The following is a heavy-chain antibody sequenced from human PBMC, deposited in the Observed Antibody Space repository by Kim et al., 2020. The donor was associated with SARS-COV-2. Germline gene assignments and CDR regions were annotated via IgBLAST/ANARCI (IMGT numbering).Heavy chain of an antibody. CDR2: TA. CDR3: ARDGRCFDY. J-gene: IGHJ4*02. Sequence: TANYSQKFQGSVTITADESTSTAYRERSSLRAEDAAVYYCARDGRCFDYWGQGTLVTVSS. V-gene: IGHV1-69*01.